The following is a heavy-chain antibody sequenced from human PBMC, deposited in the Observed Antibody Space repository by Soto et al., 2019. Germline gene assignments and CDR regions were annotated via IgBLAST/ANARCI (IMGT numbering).Heavy chain of an antibody. CDR1: GGSISSGGYY. Sequence: QVQLQESGPGLVKPSQTLSLTCTVSGGSISSGGYYWSWIRQHPGKGLEWIGYIYYSGSTYYNPSLQSRVTISVDTSKNQFSLKLSSVTAADTAVYYCARDRQYSSGSTRYYYYYGMDVWGQGTTVTVSS. CDR3: ARDRQYSSGSTRYYYYYGMDV. J-gene: IGHJ6*02. D-gene: IGHD6-19*01. V-gene: IGHV4-31*03. CDR2: IYYSGST.